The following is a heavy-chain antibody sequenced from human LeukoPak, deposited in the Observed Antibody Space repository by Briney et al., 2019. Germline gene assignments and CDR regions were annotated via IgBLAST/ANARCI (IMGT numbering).Heavy chain of an antibody. CDR2: ISWNSGSI. D-gene: IGHD1-26*01. V-gene: IGHV3-9*01. Sequence: GGSLRLSCAASGFTFDDYAMHWVRQAPGKGLEWVSGISWNSGSIGYADSVKGRFTISRDNAKNSLHLQMNSLRAEDTALYYCAKDNTPLLRYFDLWGRGTLVTVSS. CDR3: AKDNTPLLRYFDL. J-gene: IGHJ2*01. CDR1: GFTFDDYA.